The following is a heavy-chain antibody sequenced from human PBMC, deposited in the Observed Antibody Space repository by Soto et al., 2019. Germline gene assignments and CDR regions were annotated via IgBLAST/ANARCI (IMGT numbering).Heavy chain of an antibody. V-gene: IGHV1-24*01. CDR2: FDPEDGET. J-gene: IGHJ6*02. Sequence: ASVKVSCTVSGYTLTELSMHWVRQAPGKGLEWMGGFDPEDGETIYAQKFQGRVTMTEDTSTDTAYMELSSLRSEDTAVYYCATDHPRRYDFWSGYYTYYYYYGMDVWGQGTLVTVSS. CDR1: GYTLTELS. D-gene: IGHD3-3*01. CDR3: ATDHPRRYDFWSGYYTYYYYYGMDV.